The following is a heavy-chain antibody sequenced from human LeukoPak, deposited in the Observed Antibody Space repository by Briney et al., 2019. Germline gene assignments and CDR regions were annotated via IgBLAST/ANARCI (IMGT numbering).Heavy chain of an antibody. Sequence: ASVKVSCKASGYTLTSYVISWVRQAPGQGLEWMGWISAYNGNTNYAQKLQGRVTMTTDTSTSTAYMELRSLRSDDTAVYYCARVPDIVVVPAAIFTGWFDPWGQGTLVTVSS. D-gene: IGHD2-2*01. V-gene: IGHV1-18*01. CDR1: GYTLTSYV. CDR3: ARVPDIVVVPAAIFTGWFDP. CDR2: ISAYNGNT. J-gene: IGHJ5*02.